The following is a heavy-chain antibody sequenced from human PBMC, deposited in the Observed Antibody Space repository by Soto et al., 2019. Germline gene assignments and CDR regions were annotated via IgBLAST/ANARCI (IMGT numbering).Heavy chain of an antibody. J-gene: IGHJ4*02. V-gene: IGHV4-59*01. CDR1: GGSISSYY. CDR3: AREKHYYDSSGRFYYFDY. D-gene: IGHD3-22*01. CDR2: IYYSGST. Sequence: SETLSLTCTVSGGSISSYYWSWIRQPPGKGLEWIGYIYYSGSTNYNPSLKSRVTISVDTSKSQFSLKLSSVTAADTAVYYCAREKHYYDSSGRFYYFDYWGQGTLVTVSS.